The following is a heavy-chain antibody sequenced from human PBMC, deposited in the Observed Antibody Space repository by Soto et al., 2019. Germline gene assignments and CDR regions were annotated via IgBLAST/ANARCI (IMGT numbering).Heavy chain of an antibody. D-gene: IGHD1-26*01. V-gene: IGHV3-30-3*01. CDR1: GFTVSAYT. J-gene: IGHJ4*02. CDR2: ISSDGNHK. CDR3: ARWEQPLFDY. Sequence: QVQLVESGGGVVQPGRSLRLSCAASGFTVSAYTMHWVRQAPGKGLEWVVVISSDGNHKYYTDSVKGRFTISRDTSTNTLYLQMNSLRAEDTAVYYCARWEQPLFDYWGQGTLVTVSS.